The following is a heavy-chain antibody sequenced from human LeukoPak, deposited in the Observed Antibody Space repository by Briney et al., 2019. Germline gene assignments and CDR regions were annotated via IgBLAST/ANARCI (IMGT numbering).Heavy chain of an antibody. V-gene: IGHV3-48*03. J-gene: IGHJ4*02. Sequence: GGSLRLSCAASGFTFNTYEMNWVRQAPGMGLEWVSYTTSSGSTIYYTDYVKGRFTISRDNGKNSLYLQMNSLRAEDTAVYCCARGGWNYVFNYWGQGTLVTVSS. D-gene: IGHD1-7*01. CDR1: GFTFNTYE. CDR2: TTSSGSTI. CDR3: ARGGWNYVFNY.